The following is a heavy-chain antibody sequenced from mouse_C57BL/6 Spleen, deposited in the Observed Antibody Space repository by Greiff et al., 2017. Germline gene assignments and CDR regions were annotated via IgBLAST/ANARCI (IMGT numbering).Heavy chain of an antibody. Sequence: VKLMESGAELVRPGASVTLSCKASGYTFTDYEMHWVKQTPVHGLEWIGAIDPETGGTAYNQKFKGKAILTADKSSSTAYMELRSLTSEDSAVYYCTTPIYYDYSFAYWGQGTLVTVSA. V-gene: IGHV1-15*01. J-gene: IGHJ3*01. D-gene: IGHD2-4*01. CDR2: IDPETGGT. CDR1: GYTFTDYE. CDR3: TTPIYYDYSFAY.